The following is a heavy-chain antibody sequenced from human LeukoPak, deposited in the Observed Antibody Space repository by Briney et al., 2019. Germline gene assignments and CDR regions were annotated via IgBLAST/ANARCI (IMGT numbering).Heavy chain of an antibody. J-gene: IGHJ6*02. Sequence: SSETLSLTCSVSGDSIRSGDSYWGWIRQDPRKGLEWIASIYYVGSPHYNPSLNSRRVTMSVDTTKNQFPLTLTSVTAADTAVYYRARLPITKRAMDVWGQGTTVTVSS. CDR1: GDSIRSGDSY. D-gene: IGHD3-3*01. CDR3: ARLPITKRAMDV. V-gene: IGHV4-39*01. CDR2: IYYVGSP.